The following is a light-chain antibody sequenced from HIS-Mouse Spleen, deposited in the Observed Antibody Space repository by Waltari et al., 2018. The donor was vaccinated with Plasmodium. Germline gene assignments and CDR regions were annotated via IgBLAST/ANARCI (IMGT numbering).Light chain of an antibody. CDR2: EDS. V-gene: IGLV3-10*01. J-gene: IGLJ3*02. CDR1: ALPKKY. Sequence: SYELTQPPLVSVSPGQTARITCSGDALPKKYAYWYQQKSGQAPVLVIYEDSKRPSGIPDGVSGASSGTMATLTISGAQVEDEADYYCYSTDSSGNHRVFGGGTKLTVL. CDR3: YSTDSSGNHRV.